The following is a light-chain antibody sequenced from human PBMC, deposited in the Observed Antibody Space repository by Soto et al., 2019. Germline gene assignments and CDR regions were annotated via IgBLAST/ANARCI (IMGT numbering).Light chain of an antibody. V-gene: IGKV1-12*01. J-gene: IGKJ2*01. CDR3: QQANVFPRS. Sequence: DIQMTQSPSSMSASVGDRVTITCRASQSIGSWLAWYQQKPGKVPNLLIYAASSLQSGVPSRFSGSGSGTHFTLTINGVQPDDFATYFCQQANVFPRSFGQGTKLDFK. CDR1: QSIGSW. CDR2: AAS.